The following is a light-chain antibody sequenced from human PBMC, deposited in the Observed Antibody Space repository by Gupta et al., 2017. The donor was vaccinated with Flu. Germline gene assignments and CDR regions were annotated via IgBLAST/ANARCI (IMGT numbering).Light chain of an antibody. Sequence: PSTLSASVGDRVTITCRASQRISSWLAWYQQKPGKAPKLLIYKASSLESGVPSRFSGSASGTEFTLTISSLQPDDLATYYCQQYNSYPWTFGQGTKVEIK. CDR2: KAS. CDR1: QRISSW. J-gene: IGKJ1*01. V-gene: IGKV1-5*03. CDR3: QQYNSYPWT.